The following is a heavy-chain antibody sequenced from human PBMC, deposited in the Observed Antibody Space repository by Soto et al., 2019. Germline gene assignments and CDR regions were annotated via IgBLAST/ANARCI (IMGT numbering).Heavy chain of an antibody. Sequence: GGSLRLSCAASGFTFSSYAMHWVRQAPGKGLEWVAVISTDGRDKYHADSVKGRFTISRDNSKNTLFLQMSSLRPEDTAVYYCAKDHDLAAAGYYFDYWGQGTLVTVSS. CDR1: GFTFSSYA. V-gene: IGHV3-30*15. CDR3: AKDHDLAAAGYYFDY. J-gene: IGHJ4*02. CDR2: ISTDGRDK. D-gene: IGHD6-13*01.